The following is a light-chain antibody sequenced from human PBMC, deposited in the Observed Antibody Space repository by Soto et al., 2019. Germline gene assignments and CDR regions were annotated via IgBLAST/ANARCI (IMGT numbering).Light chain of an antibody. Sequence: QSELTQPAYVSGYARQSITIFSTETISDVGGSHYVSWYQHHPHRAPKLLIYEVSYRPSGVSNRFSGSKSGNMASLTISGLQAEDEADYYCAAWDDSLNGRVFGTGTKVTVL. CDR1: ISDVGGSHY. J-gene: IGLJ1*01. CDR3: AAWDDSLNGRV. V-gene: IGLV2-14*01. CDR2: EVS.